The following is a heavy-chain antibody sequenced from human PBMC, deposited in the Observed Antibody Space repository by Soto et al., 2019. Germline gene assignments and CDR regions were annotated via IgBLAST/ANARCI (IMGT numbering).Heavy chain of an antibody. V-gene: IGHV1-18*01. D-gene: IGHD2-8*01. CDR3: ARDLNIVLKGLRYYFDY. CDR1: GYTFTKYG. Sequence: QVQLVQSGAEVKKPGASVKVSCKASGYTFTKYGFTWVRQAPGQGLEWMGWISGYNGNTNYAQKFQDRVTMTTDTSTSTAYMELSSLRSDDTAVYYCARDLNIVLKGLRYYFDYWGQGTLVTVS. CDR2: ISGYNGNT. J-gene: IGHJ4*02.